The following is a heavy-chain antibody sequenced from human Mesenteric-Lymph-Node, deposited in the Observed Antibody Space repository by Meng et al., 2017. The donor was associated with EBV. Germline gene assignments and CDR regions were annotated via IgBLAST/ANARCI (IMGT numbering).Heavy chain of an antibody. J-gene: IGHJ4*02. CDR1: GGSFSGYY. CDR3: ASSKEAYDYVWGSYFY. V-gene: IGHV4-34*01. CDR2: INHSGST. Sequence: LEQWCAGVLKPSEPLSLTCAVYGGSFSGYYWSWIRQPPGKGLEWIGEINHSGSTNYNPSLKSRVTISVDTSKNQFSLKLSSVTAADTAVYYCASSKEAYDYVWGSYFYWGQGTLVTVSS. D-gene: IGHD3-16*01.